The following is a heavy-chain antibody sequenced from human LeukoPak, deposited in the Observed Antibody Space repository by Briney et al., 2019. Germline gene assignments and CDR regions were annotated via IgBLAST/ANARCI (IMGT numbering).Heavy chain of an antibody. J-gene: IGHJ6*03. Sequence: SETLSLTCTVSGGSISSYYWSWIRQPPGKGLEWIGYIYYSGSTNYNPSLKSRVTISVDTSKNQFSLKLSSVTAADTAVYYCARADYGDYVSYYYCYMDVWGKGTTVTVSS. V-gene: IGHV4-59*01. CDR3: ARADYGDYVSYYYCYMDV. CDR1: GGSISSYY. D-gene: IGHD4-17*01. CDR2: IYYSGST.